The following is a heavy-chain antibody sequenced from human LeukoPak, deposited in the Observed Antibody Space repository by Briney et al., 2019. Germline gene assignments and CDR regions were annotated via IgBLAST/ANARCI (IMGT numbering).Heavy chain of an antibody. J-gene: IGHJ4*02. D-gene: IGHD1-26*01. V-gene: IGHV3-23*01. CDR2: ISGSGDNT. CDR3: ARGRKLGAPTYFFDY. Sequence: GGSLRLSCAASGFTFSTYAMNWVRQAPGQGLEWVSGISGSGDNTYYADSVRGRFTISRDKSKSTVYLQMNSLGVEDTAIYYCARGRKLGAPTYFFDYWGQGTLVTVSS. CDR1: GFTFSTYA.